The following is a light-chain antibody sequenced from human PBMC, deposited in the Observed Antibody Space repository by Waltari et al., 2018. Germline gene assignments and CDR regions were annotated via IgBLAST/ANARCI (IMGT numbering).Light chain of an antibody. CDR3: QQYNSYPFT. Sequence: DIQMTQSPSTLSASVGDRVTIIGRASQRLSSYLAWYQQKPGKAPKLRIYKTSSLETGVPSSFSGTGSGTEFTLTISILQPDDIATYYCQQYNSYPFTFGPGTKVDIK. CDR2: KTS. V-gene: IGKV1-5*03. J-gene: IGKJ3*01. CDR1: QRLSSY.